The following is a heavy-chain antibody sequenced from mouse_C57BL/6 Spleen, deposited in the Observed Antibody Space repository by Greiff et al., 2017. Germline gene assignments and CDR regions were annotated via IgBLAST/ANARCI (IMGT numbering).Heavy chain of an antibody. CDR2: IWGGGST. V-gene: IGHV2-9*01. Sequence: VHLVESGPGLVAPSQSLSITCTVSGFSLTSYGVDWVRQPPGKGLEWLGVIWGGGSTNYNSARMSRLSISKDNSKSQVFVKMNSLQTDDTAMDYCAKHEIYYGSSYGGYFDVWGTGTTVTVSS. CDR1: GFSLTSYG. J-gene: IGHJ1*03. CDR3: AKHEIYYGSSYGGYFDV. D-gene: IGHD1-1*01.